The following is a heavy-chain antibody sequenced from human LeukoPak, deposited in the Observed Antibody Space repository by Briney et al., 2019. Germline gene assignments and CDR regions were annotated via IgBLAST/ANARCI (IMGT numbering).Heavy chain of an antibody. Sequence: SETLSHTCTVSGGSISSSSYYWGWIRQPPGKGLEWIGSIYYSGSTYYNPSLKSRVTISVDTSKNQFSLKLSSVTAADTAVYYCARDISGSSLKGAFDIWGQGTMVTVSS. CDR3: ARDISGSSLKGAFDI. CDR1: GGSISSSSYY. J-gene: IGHJ3*02. CDR2: IYYSGST. V-gene: IGHV4-39*02. D-gene: IGHD1-26*01.